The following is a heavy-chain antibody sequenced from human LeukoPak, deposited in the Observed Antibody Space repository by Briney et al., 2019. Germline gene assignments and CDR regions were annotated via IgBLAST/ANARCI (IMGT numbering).Heavy chain of an antibody. CDR2: IIPIFGTA. CDR3: ARDYGSGSYPPIWGYFDY. D-gene: IGHD3-10*01. Sequence: SVKVSCKASGGTFSSYAISWVRQALGQGLEWMGGIIPIFGTANYAQKFQGRVTITTDGSTSTAYMELSSLRSEDTAVYYCARDYGSGSYPPIWGYFDYWGQGTLVTVSS. V-gene: IGHV1-69*05. J-gene: IGHJ4*02. CDR1: GGTFSSYA.